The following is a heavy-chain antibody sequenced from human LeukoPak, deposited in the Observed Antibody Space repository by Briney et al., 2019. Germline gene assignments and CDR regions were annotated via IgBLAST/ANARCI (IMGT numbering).Heavy chain of an antibody. V-gene: IGHV4-31*03. CDR2: IYYSGST. CDR3: ARIPRYCTNGVCVQH. J-gene: IGHJ1*01. Sequence: SQTLSLTCTVSGGTISSGGYYWSWLRQHPGKGLEWLVYIYYSGSTYYNPSLKSRVTISVDTSKSQFSLKLSSVTAADTAVYYCARIPRYCTNGVCVQHWGQGTLVSVSS. CDR1: GGTISSGGYY. D-gene: IGHD2-8*01.